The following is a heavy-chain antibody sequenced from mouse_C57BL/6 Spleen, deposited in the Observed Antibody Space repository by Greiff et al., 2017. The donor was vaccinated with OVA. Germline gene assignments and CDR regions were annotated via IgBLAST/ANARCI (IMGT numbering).Heavy chain of an antibody. J-gene: IGHJ4*01. CDR3: AREGDYDGYAMDY. CDR2: IYPGDGDT. V-gene: IGHV1-82*01. CDR1: GYAFSSSW. D-gene: IGHD2-4*01. Sequence: QVQLQQSGPELVKPGASVKISCKASGYAFSSSWMNWVKQRPGKGLEWIGRIYPGDGDTNYNGKFKGKATLTADKSSSTAYMQLSSLTSEDSAVYFCAREGDYDGYAMDYWGQGTSVTVSS.